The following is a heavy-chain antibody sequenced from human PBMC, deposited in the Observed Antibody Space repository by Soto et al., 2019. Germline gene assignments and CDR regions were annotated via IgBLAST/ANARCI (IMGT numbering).Heavy chain of an antibody. CDR3: AKGLSGSYLYYFDY. J-gene: IGHJ4*02. Sequence: EVQLVESGGGLVQPGRSLRLSCAASGFTFDDYAMHWVRQAPGKGLEWVSGISWNSGSIGYADSVKGRFTISRDNAKNSLYLQMNSLRAEDTALYYCAKGLSGSYLYYFDYWGQGTLVTVSS. V-gene: IGHV3-9*01. D-gene: IGHD1-26*01. CDR2: ISWNSGSI. CDR1: GFTFDDYA.